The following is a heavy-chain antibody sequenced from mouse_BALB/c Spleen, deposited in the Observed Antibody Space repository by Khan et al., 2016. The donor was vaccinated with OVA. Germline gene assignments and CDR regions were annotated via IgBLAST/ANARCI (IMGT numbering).Heavy chain of an antibody. Sequence: EVELVESGGGLVKPGGSLKVSCAASGFTFSNYAMSWVRQTPDKRLEWVGSISTGDTTYYPASVKGRFTISRDNARNILYLQMSSLRSDDTAMYYCARDYWFVYWGQGTLVTVSA. CDR3: ARDYWFVY. J-gene: IGHJ3*01. CDR2: ISTGDTT. CDR1: GFTFSNYA. V-gene: IGHV5-6-5*01.